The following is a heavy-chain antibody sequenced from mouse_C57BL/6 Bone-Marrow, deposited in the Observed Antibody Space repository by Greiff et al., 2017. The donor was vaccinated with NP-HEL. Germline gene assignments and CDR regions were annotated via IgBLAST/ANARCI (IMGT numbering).Heavy chain of an antibody. CDR1: GFTFSSYA. V-gene: IGHV5-9-1*02. Sequence: EVQLVESGDGLVKPGGSLKLSCAASGFTFSSYAMSWVRQTPGKRLEWVAYISSGGDYIYYADTVKGRFTISSDNARNTLYLQMSSLKSEDTAMYYCTLLYADYWGQGTSVTVSS. CDR3: TLLYADY. CDR2: ISSGGDYI. D-gene: IGHD2-1*01. J-gene: IGHJ4*01.